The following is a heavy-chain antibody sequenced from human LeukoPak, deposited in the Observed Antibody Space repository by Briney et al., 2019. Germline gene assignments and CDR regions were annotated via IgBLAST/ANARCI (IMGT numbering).Heavy chain of an antibody. Sequence: GGSLRLSCAGSGFTFNNYAVHWVRQAPGQGLEWVAVISHHAIHKYYADSVKGRFTISRDNAKNSLYLQMNSLKGDDTAVYYCARGHYGLTVWGQGTTVTVSS. CDR3: ARGHYGLTV. V-gene: IGHV3-30*04. CDR2: ISHHAIHK. CDR1: GFTFNNYA. J-gene: IGHJ6*02.